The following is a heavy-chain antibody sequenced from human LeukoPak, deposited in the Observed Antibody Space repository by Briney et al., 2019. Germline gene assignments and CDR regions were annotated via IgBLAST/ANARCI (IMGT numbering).Heavy chain of an antibody. Sequence: PGGSLRLSCAASGFTLSSYAMSWVRRAPGKGLEWVSAISGSGGSTYYADSVKGRFTISRDNSKNTLYLQMNSLGAEDTAVYYCAPGSYGMFDYWGQGTLVTVSS. V-gene: IGHV3-23*01. J-gene: IGHJ4*02. CDR1: GFTLSSYA. D-gene: IGHD5-18*01. CDR3: APGSYGMFDY. CDR2: ISGSGGST.